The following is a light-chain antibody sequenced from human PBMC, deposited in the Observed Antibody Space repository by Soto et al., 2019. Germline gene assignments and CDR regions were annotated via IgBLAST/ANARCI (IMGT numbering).Light chain of an antibody. CDR2: KAS. CDR3: LQYYSHPFT. J-gene: IGKJ4*01. CDR1: QTISSW. Sequence: DIQMTQSPSTLSGSVGDRVTITCRASQTISSWLAWYQQKPGKAPKLLIYKASTLKSGVPSRFSGSGSGTDFTLTISSLQAEDVGDYYCLQYYSHPFTFGGGTKVEIK. V-gene: IGKV1-5*03.